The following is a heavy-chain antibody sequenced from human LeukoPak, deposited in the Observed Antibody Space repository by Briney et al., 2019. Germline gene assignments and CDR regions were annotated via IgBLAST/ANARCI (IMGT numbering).Heavy chain of an antibody. Sequence: PGGSLRLSCAASGFTFSSYSMNWVRQAPGKGLEWVSSISSSSNYIYYADSVKGRFTISRDNAKNSLYLQMNSLRAEDTAVYYCAKGDYYGSGSYYNVWGQGTLVTVSS. CDR1: GFTFSSYS. CDR2: ISSSSNYI. J-gene: IGHJ4*02. D-gene: IGHD3-10*01. CDR3: AKGDYYGSGSYYNV. V-gene: IGHV3-21*01.